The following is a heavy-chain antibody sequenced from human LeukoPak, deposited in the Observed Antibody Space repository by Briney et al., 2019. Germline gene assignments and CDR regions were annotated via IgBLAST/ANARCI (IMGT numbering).Heavy chain of an antibody. CDR1: GFTFSDYY. CDR2: ISSSGSTI. D-gene: IGHD6-13*01. V-gene: IGHV3-11*01. J-gene: IGHJ4*02. CDR3: AKYSSSWYYFDY. Sequence: GGSLRLSCAASGFTFSDYYMSWIRQAPGKGLEWVSYISSSGSTIYYADSVKGRLTISRDNAKNSLYLQMNSLRAEDTAVYYCAKYSSSWYYFDYWGQGTLVTVSS.